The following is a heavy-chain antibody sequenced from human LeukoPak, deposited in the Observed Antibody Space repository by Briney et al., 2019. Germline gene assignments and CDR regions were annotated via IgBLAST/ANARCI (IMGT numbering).Heavy chain of an antibody. CDR3: ARGRYADHGSY. CDR2: IYYSGST. J-gene: IGHJ4*02. CDR1: GGSISSYY. Sequence: PSETLSLTCTVSGGSISSYYWSWIRQPPGKGLEWIGYIYYSGSTNYNPSLKSRVTISVDTSKNQFSLKLSSVTAADTAVYYCARGRYADHGSYWGQGTLVTVSS. D-gene: IGHD4-17*01. V-gene: IGHV4-59*01.